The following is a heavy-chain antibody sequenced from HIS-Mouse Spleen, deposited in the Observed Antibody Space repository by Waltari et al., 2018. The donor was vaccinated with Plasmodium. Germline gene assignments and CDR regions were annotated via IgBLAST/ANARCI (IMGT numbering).Heavy chain of an antibody. CDR3: AKEEGNWNDDDAFDI. CDR1: GFTFSSYG. CDR2: IGYDGSNK. Sequence: QVQLVESGGGVVQPGRSLRLSCAASGFTFSSYGMHWVRQAPGKGLEWVAVIGYDGSNKYYADSVKGRFTISRDNSKNTLYLQMNSLRAEDTAVYYCAKEEGNWNDDDAFDIWGQGTMVTVSS. V-gene: IGHV3-33*06. D-gene: IGHD1-1*01. J-gene: IGHJ3*02.